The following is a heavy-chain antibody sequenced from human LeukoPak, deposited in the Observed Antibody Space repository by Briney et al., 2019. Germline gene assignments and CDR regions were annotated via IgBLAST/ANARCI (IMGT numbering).Heavy chain of an antibody. V-gene: IGHV4-61*02. Sequence: SETLSLTCTVSGGSISSGSYYWSWIRQPAGKGLEWIGRIYTSGSTNYNPSLKSRVTISVNTSKNQFSLKLSSVTAADTAVYYCARGYDFWSGYRYFYYYYYMDVWGKGTTVTVSS. CDR2: IYTSGST. CDR3: ARGYDFWSGYRYFYYYYYMDV. CDR1: GGSISSGSYY. J-gene: IGHJ6*03. D-gene: IGHD3-3*01.